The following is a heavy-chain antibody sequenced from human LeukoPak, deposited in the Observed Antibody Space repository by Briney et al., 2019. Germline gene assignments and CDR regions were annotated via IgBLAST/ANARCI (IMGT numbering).Heavy chain of an antibody. D-gene: IGHD3-9*01. CDR2: ISSSSSYI. CDR3: ARDLTGTKLYYYYYMDV. CDR1: GFTFSSYS. V-gene: IGHV3-21*01. Sequence: GGSLRLSCAASGFTFSSYSMNWVRQAPGKGLEWVSSISSSSSYIYYADSVKGRFTISRDNAKNSLYLQMNSLRAEDTAVYYCARDLTGTKLYYYYYMDVWGKGTTVTVSS. J-gene: IGHJ6*03.